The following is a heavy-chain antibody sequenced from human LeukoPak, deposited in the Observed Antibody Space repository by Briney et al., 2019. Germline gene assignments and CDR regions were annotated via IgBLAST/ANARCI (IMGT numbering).Heavy chain of an antibody. CDR3: ARAEMATITAFDY. CDR2: IYPGDSDT. CDR1: GYSFTSYW. J-gene: IGHJ4*02. D-gene: IGHD5-24*01. Sequence: GESLKISCKGSGYSFTSYWIGCVRQVPGKGLEWMGIIYPGDSDTRYSPSFQGQVTISADKSISTAYLQWSSLKASDTAMYYCARAEMATITAFDYWGQGTLVTVSS. V-gene: IGHV5-51*01.